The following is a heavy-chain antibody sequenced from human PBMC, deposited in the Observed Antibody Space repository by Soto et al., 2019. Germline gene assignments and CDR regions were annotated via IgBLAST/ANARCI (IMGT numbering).Heavy chain of an antibody. CDR3: VKEIASAQ. CDR2: IKKDGSQK. J-gene: IGHJ4*02. D-gene: IGHD6-25*01. Sequence: XXSLRLSCDTSGFTFSNYWMAWVPQAPEKGLEWVANIKKDGSQKNFVDSVKGRFTISRDNAKNSLYLKMDSLRVEDTAIYYCVKEIASAQWGQGTLVTVSS. V-gene: IGHV3-7*01. CDR1: GFTFSNYW.